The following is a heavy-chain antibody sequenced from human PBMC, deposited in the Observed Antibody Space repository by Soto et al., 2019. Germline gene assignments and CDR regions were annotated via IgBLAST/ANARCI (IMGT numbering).Heavy chain of an antibody. CDR2: INHSGST. CDR3: ARGLRITIFGVASSNWFDP. CDR1: GGSFSGYY. J-gene: IGHJ5*02. Sequence: SETLSLTCAVYGGSFSGYYWSWIRQPPGKGLEWIGEINHSGSTNYNPSLKSRVTISVDTSKNQFSLKLSSVTAADTAVYYCARGLRITIFGVASSNWFDPWGQGTLVTVSS. V-gene: IGHV4-34*01. D-gene: IGHD3-3*01.